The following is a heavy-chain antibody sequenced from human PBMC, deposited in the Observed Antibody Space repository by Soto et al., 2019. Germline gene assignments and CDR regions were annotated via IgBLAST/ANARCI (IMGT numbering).Heavy chain of an antibody. CDR2: INHSGST. V-gene: IGHV4-34*01. Sequence: QVQLQQWGAGLLKPSETLSLTCAVYGGSFSGYYWSWIRQPPGKGLEWIGEINHSGSTNYNPSLKRRVTISVDTSKNQFSLKLSSVTAADTAVYYCARAQQGTMVTSDWFDPWGQGTLVTVSS. J-gene: IGHJ5*02. D-gene: IGHD3-10*01. CDR1: GGSFSGYY. CDR3: ARAQQGTMVTSDWFDP.